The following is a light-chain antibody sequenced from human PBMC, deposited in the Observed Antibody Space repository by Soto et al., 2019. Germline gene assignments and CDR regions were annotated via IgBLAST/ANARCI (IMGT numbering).Light chain of an antibody. CDR1: QSVSSY. CDR3: QQRSSWPPT. J-gene: IGKJ5*01. V-gene: IGKV3-11*01. CDR2: DAS. Sequence: EIVLTQSPATLSLSPGERATLSCRASQSVSSYLAWYQQRPGQAPRLLIYDASNRATGVPARFSGSGSGTDFTLTISSLEHEDFEVYYCQQRSSWPPTLGQGTRLEIK.